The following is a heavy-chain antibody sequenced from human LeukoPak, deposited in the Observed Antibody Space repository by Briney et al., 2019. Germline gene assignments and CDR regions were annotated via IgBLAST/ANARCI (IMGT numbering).Heavy chain of an antibody. D-gene: IGHD3-22*01. J-gene: IGHJ4*02. V-gene: IGHV3-9*01. CDR3: ANGRKPYYYDSHFDY. Sequence: PGESLRLSCAASGFTFDDYAMHWVRQAPGKGLEWVSGISWNSGSIGYADSVKGRFTISRDNAKNSLYLQMNSLRAEDTALYYCANGRKPYYYDSHFDYWGQGTLVTVSS. CDR2: ISWNSGSI. CDR1: GFTFDDYA.